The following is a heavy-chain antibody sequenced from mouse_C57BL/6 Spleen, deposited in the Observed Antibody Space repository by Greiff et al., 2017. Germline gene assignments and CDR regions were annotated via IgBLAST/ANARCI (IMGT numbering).Heavy chain of an antibody. Sequence: EVMLVESGGGLVKPGGSLKLSCAASGFTFSDYGMHWVRQAPENGLEWVAYISSGSSTIYYADTVKGRFTISRDNAKNTLFLQMTSLRSEDTAMYYCARGVGYDWYFDGWGTGTTVTVSS. D-gene: IGHD2-2*01. CDR2: ISSGSSTI. CDR3: ARGVGYDWYFDG. V-gene: IGHV5-17*01. CDR1: GFTFSDYG. J-gene: IGHJ1*03.